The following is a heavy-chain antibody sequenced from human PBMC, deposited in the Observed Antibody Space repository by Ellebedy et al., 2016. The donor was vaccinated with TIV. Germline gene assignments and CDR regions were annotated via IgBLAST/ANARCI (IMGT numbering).Heavy chain of an antibody. D-gene: IGHD2-2*02. CDR3: ARDRYIKRIAWFDP. V-gene: IGHV1-18*04. J-gene: IGHJ5*02. Sequence: AASVKVSCKASGYTFTSYGISWVRQAPGQGLEWMGWISGYNGNTNYAQKLQGRVTMTTDTSTSTADMELRSLRSDDTAVYYCARDRYIKRIAWFDPWGQGTLVTVSS. CDR1: GYTFTSYG. CDR2: ISGYNGNT.